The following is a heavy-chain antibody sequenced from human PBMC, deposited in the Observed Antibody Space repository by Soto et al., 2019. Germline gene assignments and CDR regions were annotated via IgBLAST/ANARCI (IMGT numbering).Heavy chain of an antibody. V-gene: IGHV1-18*04. CDR3: ASGGLPDNWNYQDRTYGWYYYYGMDV. CDR2: ISAYNGNT. J-gene: IGHJ6*02. CDR1: GYTFTSYG. Sequence: GASVKVSCKASGYTFTSYGISWVRQAPGQGLEWMGWISAYNGNTNYAQKLQGRVTMTTDTSTSTAYMELRSLRSDDTAVYYCASGGLPDNWNYQDRTYGWYYYYGMDVWGQGTTVTVSS. D-gene: IGHD1-7*01.